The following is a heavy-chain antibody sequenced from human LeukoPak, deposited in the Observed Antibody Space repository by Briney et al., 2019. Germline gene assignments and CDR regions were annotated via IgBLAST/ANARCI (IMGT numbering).Heavy chain of an antibody. Sequence: PSETLSLTCTVSGGSISSYYWSWIRPPAGKGLEWIGRIYTSGGTNYNPSLKSRVTMSVDTSKNQFSLKLNSVTAADTAVYYCARVGVSGWPNWFDPWGQGTLVTVSS. CDR2: IYTSGGT. J-gene: IGHJ5*02. V-gene: IGHV4-4*07. CDR1: GGSISSYY. D-gene: IGHD6-19*01. CDR3: ARVGVSGWPNWFDP.